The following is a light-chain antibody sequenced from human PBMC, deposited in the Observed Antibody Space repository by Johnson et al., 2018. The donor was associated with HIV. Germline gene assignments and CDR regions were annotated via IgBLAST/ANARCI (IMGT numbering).Light chain of an antibody. Sequence: QSVLTQPPSVSAAPGQKVTISCSGSSSNIGNNYVSWYQQLPGTAPKLLIYENNKRPSGIPDRFSGSKSGTAATLGIAGLQTGGEADYYGGTWDNSLSTGAVFGTATKVTVL. J-gene: IGLJ1*01. CDR1: SSNIGNNY. CDR2: ENN. CDR3: GTWDNSLSTGAV. V-gene: IGLV1-51*02.